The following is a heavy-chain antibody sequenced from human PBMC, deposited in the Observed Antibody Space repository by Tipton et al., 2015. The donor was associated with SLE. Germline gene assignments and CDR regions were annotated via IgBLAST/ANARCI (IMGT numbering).Heavy chain of an antibody. Sequence: TLSLTCAVSGGSISNSNWWSWVRQPPGKGLEWIGYIYYSGSTNYNPSLKSRVTISVDTSKNQFSLKLSSVTAADTAVYYCARDAPSERWLQLHAFDIWGQGTMVTVSS. J-gene: IGHJ3*02. CDR1: GGSISNSNW. V-gene: IGHV4-4*02. CDR2: IYYSGST. D-gene: IGHD5-24*01. CDR3: ARDAPSERWLQLHAFDI.